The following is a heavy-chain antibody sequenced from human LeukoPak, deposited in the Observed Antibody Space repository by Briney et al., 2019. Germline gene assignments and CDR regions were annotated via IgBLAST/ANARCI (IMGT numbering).Heavy chain of an antibody. J-gene: IGHJ4*02. CDR3: ARPLGYSGSGSYYAY. CDR1: GFTFGSYE. CDR2: ISTGGDTI. D-gene: IGHD3-10*01. V-gene: IGHV3-48*03. Sequence: PGGSLRLSCEASGFTFGSYEMSWVRQAPGKGLEWVSYISTGGDTIHYADSVKGRFTISRDNAKKSLYLQMNSLRAEDTAVYYCARPLGYSGSGSYYAYWGQGTLVTVSA.